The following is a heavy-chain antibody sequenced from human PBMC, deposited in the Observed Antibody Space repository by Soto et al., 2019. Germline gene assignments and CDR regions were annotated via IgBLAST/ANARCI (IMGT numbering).Heavy chain of an antibody. J-gene: IGHJ4*02. CDR1: GFTFSSYA. Sequence: QPAGSLRLSCAASGFTFSSYAMHWVRQAPGKGLEWVAVISYDGSNKYYADSVKGRFTISRDNSKNTLYLQMNSLRAEDTAVYYCARDPYDSSGYLPHYFDYWGQGTLVTVSS. V-gene: IGHV3-30-3*01. CDR2: ISYDGSNK. D-gene: IGHD3-22*01. CDR3: ARDPYDSSGYLPHYFDY.